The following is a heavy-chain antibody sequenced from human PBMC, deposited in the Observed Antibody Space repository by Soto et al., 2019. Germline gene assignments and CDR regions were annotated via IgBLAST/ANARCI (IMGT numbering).Heavy chain of an antibody. V-gene: IGHV1-69*05. Sequence: QVQLEQSGAEVKKPGSSVKVSCKASGGTFRTAAVSWVRQAPGQGLEWMGGIMPVFRTPDYAQKFHGRVTXTXDXXTSTAYRELSGLRSDDTAVYYCARDNDRPQLGGNYYYILDVWGQGTTITVSS. CDR1: GGTFRTAA. CDR3: ARDNDRPQLGGNYYYILDV. CDR2: IMPVFRTP. J-gene: IGHJ6*02. D-gene: IGHD2-8*01.